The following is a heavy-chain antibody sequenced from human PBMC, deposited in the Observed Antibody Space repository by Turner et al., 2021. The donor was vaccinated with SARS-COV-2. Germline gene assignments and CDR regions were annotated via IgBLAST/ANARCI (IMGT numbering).Heavy chain of an antibody. CDR3: ALSPGGYSSSWYYFDY. D-gene: IGHD6-13*01. Sequence: QVQLVESGGGVVQPGRSLRLSCAASGFTFSNYAMHWVRQAPGKGLEWVALISYDGSNKYYADSVKGRFTISTDNSKNTLYLQMNSLRAEDTAVYYCALSPGGYSSSWYYFDYWGQGTLVTVSS. V-gene: IGHV3-30-3*01. J-gene: IGHJ4*02. CDR1: GFTFSNYA. CDR2: ISYDGSNK.